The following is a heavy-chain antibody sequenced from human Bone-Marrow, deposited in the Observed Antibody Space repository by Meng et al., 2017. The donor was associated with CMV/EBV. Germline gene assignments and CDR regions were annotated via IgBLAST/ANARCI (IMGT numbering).Heavy chain of an antibody. Sequence: GGSLRLSCAASGFNFGSFSMNWVRQAPGKGLEWVSSISSSSTNTYYIGSVKGRFTISRDNAKKSLYLQMNSLRAEDTAFYYCARDSMGVLVPAAFWGQGTLVTVSS. D-gene: IGHD2-2*01. J-gene: IGHJ4*02. V-gene: IGHV3-21*01. CDR3: ARDSMGVLVPAAF. CDR1: GFNFGSFS. CDR2: ISSSSTNT.